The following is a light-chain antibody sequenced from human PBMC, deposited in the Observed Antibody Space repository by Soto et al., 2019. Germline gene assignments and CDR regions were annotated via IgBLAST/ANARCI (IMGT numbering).Light chain of an antibody. J-gene: IGLJ2*01. CDR2: DDS. V-gene: IGLV3-21*02. CDR1: NIGNNN. CDR3: RVWDGSDVV. Sequence: SYELTQPPSVSVAPGHTASLACGGQNIGNNNVHWYQQKPGQAPVLVVYDDSARPSGIPERFSGSKSENTATLTIIRAEAGDEADYYGRVWDGSDVVFGGGTKLTVL.